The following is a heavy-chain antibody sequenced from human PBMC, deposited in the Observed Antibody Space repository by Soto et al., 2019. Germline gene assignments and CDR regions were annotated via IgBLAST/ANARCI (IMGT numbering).Heavy chain of an antibody. CDR3: ARSSQAWGGATSAQFDP. CDR2: IIPIFGTA. CDR1: GGTFSSYA. Sequence: QVQLVQSGAEVKKPGSSVKVSCKASGGTFSSYAISWVRQAPGQGLEWMGGIIPIFGTANYAQKFQGRVKITADESTSTAYRELSSLRSEDTAVYYCARSSQAWGGATSAQFDPWGQGTLVTVSS. V-gene: IGHV1-69*01. J-gene: IGHJ5*02. D-gene: IGHD1-26*01.